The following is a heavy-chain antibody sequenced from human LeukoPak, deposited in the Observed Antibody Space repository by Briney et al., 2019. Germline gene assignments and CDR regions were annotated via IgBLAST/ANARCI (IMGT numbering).Heavy chain of an antibody. V-gene: IGHV1-46*01. Sequence: ASVKVPCKTSGYTFSRHYIHWVRQAPGQGLEWLGIINTSGATTRYGQNFKGRVTATRDTSTSTVYMEMSSLNSEDTAVYYCARGLESSGWYGMDVWGQGTTIIVSS. D-gene: IGHD6-19*01. CDR3: ARGLESSGWYGMDV. J-gene: IGHJ6*02. CDR2: INTSGATT. CDR1: GYTFSRHY.